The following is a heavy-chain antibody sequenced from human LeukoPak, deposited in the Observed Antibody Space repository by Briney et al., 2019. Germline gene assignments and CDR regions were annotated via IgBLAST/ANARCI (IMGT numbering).Heavy chain of an antibody. Sequence: PSETLSLTCTVSGGSISSSSYYWGWIRQPPGKGLEWIGSIYYSGSTYYNPSLKSRVTISVDTSKNQFSLKLSSVTAADTAVYYCARGASNYGSFWFDPWGQGTLVTVSS. J-gene: IGHJ5*02. D-gene: IGHD4-11*01. CDR3: ARGASNYGSFWFDP. V-gene: IGHV4-39*07. CDR1: GGSISSSSYY. CDR2: IYYSGST.